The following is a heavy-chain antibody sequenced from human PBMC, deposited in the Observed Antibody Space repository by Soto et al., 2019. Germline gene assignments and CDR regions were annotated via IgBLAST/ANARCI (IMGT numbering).Heavy chain of an antibody. CDR3: ARGTDWDIDYYYMDV. V-gene: IGHV3-66*01. Sequence: GGSLRLSFAASGFTVSSNYMSWVRQAPGKGLEWVSVIYSGGSTYYADSVKGRFTISRDNSKNTLYLQMNSLRAEDTAVYYCARGTDWDIDYYYMDVWGKGTTVTVSS. CDR2: IYSGGST. J-gene: IGHJ6*03. CDR1: GFTVSSNY. D-gene: IGHD2-15*01.